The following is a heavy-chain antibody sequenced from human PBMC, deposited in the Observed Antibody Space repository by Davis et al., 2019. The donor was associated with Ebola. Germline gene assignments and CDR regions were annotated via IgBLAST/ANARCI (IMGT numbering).Heavy chain of an antibody. Sequence: SVKVSCQTSGGSFSSHPISWVRQAPRQGLEWMGGIIPIFDTPHYAQKFQGRITITADASTSTAYMELSSLRSEDTATYCCARDFDGGNYYFDYWGPGTPVTVSS. CDR3: ARDFDGGNYYFDY. D-gene: IGHD3-9*01. J-gene: IGHJ4*02. V-gene: IGHV1-69*13. CDR1: GGSFSSHP. CDR2: IIPIFDTP.